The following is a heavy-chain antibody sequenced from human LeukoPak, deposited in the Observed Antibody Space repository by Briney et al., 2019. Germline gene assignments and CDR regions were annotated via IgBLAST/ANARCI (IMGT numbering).Heavy chain of an antibody. V-gene: IGHV3-21*01. CDR3: ARDHGWELYYFDY. CDR1: GFTFSSYS. J-gene: IGHJ4*02. D-gene: IGHD1-26*01. CDR2: ISSSSTYI. Sequence: GGSLRLSCAASGFTFSSYSMNWVRQAPGKGLEWVSSISSSSTYIYYADSVKGRFTISRDNAKNSLYLQMNSLRAEDTAVYYCARDHGWELYYFDYWGQGTLVTVSS.